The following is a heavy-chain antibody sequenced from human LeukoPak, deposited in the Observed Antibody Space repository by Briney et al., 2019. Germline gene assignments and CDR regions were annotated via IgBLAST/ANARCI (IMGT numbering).Heavy chain of an antibody. V-gene: IGHV4-59*01. CDR2: FYNRGTT. CDR3: ARDFKYYGSSGYYAFDI. D-gene: IGHD3-22*01. CDR1: GGSISGYY. J-gene: IGHJ3*02. Sequence: SETLYLTCTVSGGSISGYYWGWIRQPPGKGLEWMGYFYNRGTTNYNPSLKSRITMSVDTSKNQFSLKLTSVTAADTAVYYCARDFKYYGSSGYYAFDIWGQGTMVTVSS.